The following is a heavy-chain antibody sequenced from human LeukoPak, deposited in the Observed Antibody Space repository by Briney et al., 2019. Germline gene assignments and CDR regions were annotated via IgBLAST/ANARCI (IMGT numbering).Heavy chain of an antibody. J-gene: IGHJ5*02. D-gene: IGHD5-24*01. V-gene: IGHV4-4*07. CDR1: GGSISSYY. CDR2: IYTSGST. Sequence: PSETLSLTCTVSGGSISSYYWSWIQQPAGKGLEWIGRIYTSGSTNYNPSLKSRVTMSVDTSKNQFSLKLSSVTAADTAVYYCAREQALRTGVATIRLPWFDPWGQGTLVTVSS. CDR3: AREQALRTGVATIRLPWFDP.